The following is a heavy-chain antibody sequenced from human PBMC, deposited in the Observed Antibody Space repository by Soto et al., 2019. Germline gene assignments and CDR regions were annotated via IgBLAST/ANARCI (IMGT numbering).Heavy chain of an antibody. D-gene: IGHD4-4*01. CDR2: IYWDDDK. V-gene: IGHV2-5*02. CDR3: VRQDSNNNNSYFDH. CDR1: GFSLSTSGVG. Sequence: QITVKESGPKLVKPSQTLTLTCAFSGFSLSTSGVGVGWVRQPPGKAPEWLALIYWDDDKRYRPSLKSRLSVSNDTSKDQVVCTITNVDHVDTATYYCVRQDSNNNNSYFDHWGRGTLVTVSS. J-gene: IGHJ2*01.